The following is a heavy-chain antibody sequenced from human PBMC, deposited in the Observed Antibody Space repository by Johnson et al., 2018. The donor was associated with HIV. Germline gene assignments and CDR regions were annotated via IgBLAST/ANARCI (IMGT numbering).Heavy chain of an antibody. Sequence: VQLVESGGGLIQPGGSLRLSCAASGFTVSSNYMSSVRQAPGNGLEWVSVIYRGGSPYYADSVKGRFTISRDNSKNPLYLQMNSLRAEDTAVYYCARDRGYSSSSANAFDIWGQGTMVTVSS. V-gene: IGHV3-66*03. J-gene: IGHJ3*02. CDR2: IYRGGSP. CDR1: GFTVSSNY. CDR3: ARDRGYSSSSANAFDI. D-gene: IGHD6-6*01.